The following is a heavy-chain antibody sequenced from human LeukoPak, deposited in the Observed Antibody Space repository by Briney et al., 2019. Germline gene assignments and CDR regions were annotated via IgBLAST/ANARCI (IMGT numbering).Heavy chain of an antibody. CDR1: GGSISSYY. J-gene: IGHJ6*03. V-gene: IGHV4-4*07. CDR3: ARTTEGGYTYGYFYYYYMDV. Sequence: SETLSLTCTVSGGSISSYYWTWIRQPAGKGLEWVGRIYTSGSTNYNPSLKSRVTMSVDTSKNQFSLKLTSVTAADTAVYYCARTTEGGYTYGYFYYYYMDVWGKGTTVTISS. D-gene: IGHD5-18*01. CDR2: IYTSGST.